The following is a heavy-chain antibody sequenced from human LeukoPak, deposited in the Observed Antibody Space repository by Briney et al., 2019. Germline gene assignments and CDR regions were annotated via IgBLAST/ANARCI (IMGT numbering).Heavy chain of an antibody. D-gene: IGHD5-18*01. V-gene: IGHV1-69*05. CDR3: ARVGPYLTDTARDEGAFDI. CDR1: GGTFSSYA. J-gene: IGHJ3*02. CDR2: IIPIFGTA. Sequence: ASVKVSCKASGGTFSSYAISWVRQAPGQGLEWMGGIIPIFGTANYAQKFQGRVTITTDESTSTAYMELSSLRSEDTAVYYCARVGPYLTDTARDEGAFDIWGQGTMVTVSS.